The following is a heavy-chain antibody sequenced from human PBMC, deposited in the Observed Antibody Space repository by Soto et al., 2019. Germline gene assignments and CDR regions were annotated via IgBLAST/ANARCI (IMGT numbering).Heavy chain of an antibody. Sequence: QVQLVESGGGVVQPGRSLRLSCAASGFTFSSYGMHWVRQAPGKGLEWVAVLWYDGSNKYYADSVKGRFTISRDNSKNTLYLQMNSLRAEDTAVYYCARVDTDGYPRDWGQGTLVTVSS. CDR1: GFTFSSYG. D-gene: IGHD5-12*01. J-gene: IGHJ4*02. CDR2: LWYDGSNK. V-gene: IGHV3-33*01. CDR3: ARVDTDGYPRD.